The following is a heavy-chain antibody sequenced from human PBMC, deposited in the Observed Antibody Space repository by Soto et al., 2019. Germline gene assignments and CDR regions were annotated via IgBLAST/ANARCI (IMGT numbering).Heavy chain of an antibody. CDR1: GGSISTYY. V-gene: IGHV4-59*01. Sequence: SETLSLTCTVSGGSISTYYWTWIRQPPGKGLEWIGYIYYSGSTNYNPSLKSRVTISVDTSKNQFSLNLSSVTAADTAVYYCASHHYAEEFGYWGQGTLVTVSS. CDR3: ASHHYAEEFGY. CDR2: IYYSGST. J-gene: IGHJ4*02. D-gene: IGHD4-17*01.